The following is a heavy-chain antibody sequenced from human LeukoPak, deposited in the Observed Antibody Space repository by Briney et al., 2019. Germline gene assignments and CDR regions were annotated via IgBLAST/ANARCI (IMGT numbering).Heavy chain of an antibody. V-gene: IGHV3-7*01. CDR2: VKQDGSEK. CDR3: ARAPSNSGSYWREY. J-gene: IGHJ4*02. CDR1: GFTFSYYG. D-gene: IGHD1-26*01. Sequence: GGSLRLSCTAPGFTFSYYGMTWVRQAPGKGLEWVANVKQDGSEKYYVDSVKGRFTISRDNAKNSLYLQMNSLRAEDTAVYYCARAPSNSGSYWREYCGQGTFVTVSS.